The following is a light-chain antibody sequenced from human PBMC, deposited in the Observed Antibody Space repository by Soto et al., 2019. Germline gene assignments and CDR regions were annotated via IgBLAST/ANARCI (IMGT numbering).Light chain of an antibody. CDR1: QSISSY. V-gene: IGKV1-39*01. CDR2: AAS. J-gene: IGKJ4*01. CDR3: QQSYSTPLT. Sequence: DIQMTQSPSSLSASVGDRVTITCRASQSISSYLNWYQQKPGKAPKLLIYAASSFQSGVRSRFSGSGSGTDFTLTISSLQPEDFATYYCQQSYSTPLTFGGGTKVEIK.